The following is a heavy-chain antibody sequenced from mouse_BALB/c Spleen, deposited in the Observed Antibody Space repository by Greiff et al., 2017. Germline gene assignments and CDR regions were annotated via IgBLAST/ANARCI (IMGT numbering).Heavy chain of an antibody. Sequence: QLQLQQSGPELVKPGASVKISCKASGYAFSSSWMNWVKQRPGQGLDWIGRIYPGDGDTNYNGKFKGKATLTADKSSSTAYMQLSSLTSVDSAVYFCARSNPHFDYWGQGTTLTVSS. CDR3: ARSNPHFDY. V-gene: IGHV1-82*01. J-gene: IGHJ2*01. CDR1: GYAFSSSW. CDR2: IYPGDGDT.